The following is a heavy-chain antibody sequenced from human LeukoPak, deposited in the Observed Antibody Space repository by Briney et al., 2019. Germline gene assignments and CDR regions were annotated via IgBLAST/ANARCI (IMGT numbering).Heavy chain of an antibody. CDR2: ISGSDGST. D-gene: IGHD2-2*01. CDR1: AFTFSSYA. CDR3: AKPPSSYALRALDHMDV. V-gene: IGHV3-23*01. J-gene: IGHJ6*03. Sequence: GGSLRLSCAASAFTFSSYAMSWVRQAPGKWRGWVSAISGSDGSTYYADSVKGRLTTPRANSKTTLYLQMHRMRANETAVYYCAKPPSSYALRALDHMDVWGKGTTVTVSS.